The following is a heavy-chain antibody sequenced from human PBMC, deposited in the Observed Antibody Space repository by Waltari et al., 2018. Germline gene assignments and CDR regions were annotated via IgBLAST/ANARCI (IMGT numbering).Heavy chain of an antibody. J-gene: IGHJ4*02. D-gene: IGHD6-6*01. V-gene: IGHV3-21*01. CDR1: GFTFSSYS. CDR2: ISSSSSYI. CDR3: AREASIAEAQGDY. Sequence: EVQLVESGGGLVKPGGSLRLSCAASGFTFSSYSMNWVRQAPGKGLEWVSSISSSSSYIYYADSVKGRFTISRDNAKNSLYLQMNSLRAEDTAVYYCAREASIAEAQGDYWGQGTLVTVSS.